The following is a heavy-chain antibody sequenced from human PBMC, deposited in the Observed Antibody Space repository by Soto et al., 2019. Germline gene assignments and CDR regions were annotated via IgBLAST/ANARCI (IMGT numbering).Heavy chain of an antibody. Sequence: GESLKISCKGSGYSFANYCIAWVRQMPGKGLEWMGIFYSGDSDTRYSPSFQGQVVISGDKSINTAYLQGTSLKASDTAMYYCARGSSGFYDYWGQGTLVTVST. CDR1: GYSFANYC. CDR2: FYSGDSDT. CDR3: ARGSSGFYDY. D-gene: IGHD6-19*01. J-gene: IGHJ4*02. V-gene: IGHV5-51*01.